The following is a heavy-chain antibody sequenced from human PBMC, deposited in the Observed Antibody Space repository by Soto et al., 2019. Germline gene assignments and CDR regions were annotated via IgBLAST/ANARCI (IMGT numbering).Heavy chain of an antibody. CDR2: ISGSGGST. D-gene: IGHD3-22*01. V-gene: IGHV3-23*01. CDR1: GVTFSSYA. Sequence: GGSLRLSCAASGVTFSSYAMSWVRQAPGKGLEWVSAISGSGGSTYYADSVKGRFTISRDNSKNTLYLQMNSLRAEDTAVYYCANSVETYYYDSSGYYWGQGTLVTVSS. J-gene: IGHJ4*02. CDR3: ANSVETYYYDSSGYY.